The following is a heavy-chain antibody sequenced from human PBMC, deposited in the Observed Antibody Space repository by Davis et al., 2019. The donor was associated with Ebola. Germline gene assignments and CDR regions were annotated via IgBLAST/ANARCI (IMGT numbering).Heavy chain of an antibody. Sequence: GESLKISCAASGFSFSSFAMSWLRQTPGKGLEWVSSISSSSSYIYYADSVKGRFTISRDNAKNSLYLQMNSLRAEDTAVYYCARGDYYYGMDVWGQGTTVTVSS. CDR2: ISSSSSYI. CDR3: ARGDYYYGMDV. CDR1: GFSFSSFA. V-gene: IGHV3-21*01. J-gene: IGHJ6*02.